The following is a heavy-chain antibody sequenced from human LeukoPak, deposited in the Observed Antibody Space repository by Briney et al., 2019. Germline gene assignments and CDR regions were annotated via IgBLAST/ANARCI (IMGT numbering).Heavy chain of an antibody. D-gene: IGHD3-16*01. V-gene: IGHV3-23*01. CDR2: VSASGGNT. J-gene: IGHJ4*02. CDR1: GFTFSSYA. Sequence: GGSLRLSCAASGFTFSSYAMSWVRQAPGKGLEWVSAVSASGGNTYYADSVKGRFTISRDNSKNTLYLQVDSLRAEDTAVYYCGKGLYHDYSGIGDYWGQGTLVTVSS. CDR3: GKGLYHDYSGIGDY.